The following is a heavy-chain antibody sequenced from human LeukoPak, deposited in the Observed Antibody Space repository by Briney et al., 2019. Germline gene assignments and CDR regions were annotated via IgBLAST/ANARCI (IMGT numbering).Heavy chain of an antibody. CDR2: IWYDGSNK. Sequence: GGSLRLSCAASGFTFSSYGMHWVRQAPGKGLEWVAVIWYDGSNKYYADSVKGRFTISRDNSKNTLYLQMNSLRAEDTAVYYCARDGMGTVMWGYFDYWGQGTLVTVSS. CDR3: ARDGMGTVMWGYFDY. CDR1: GFTFSSYG. D-gene: IGHD4-17*01. J-gene: IGHJ4*02. V-gene: IGHV3-33*01.